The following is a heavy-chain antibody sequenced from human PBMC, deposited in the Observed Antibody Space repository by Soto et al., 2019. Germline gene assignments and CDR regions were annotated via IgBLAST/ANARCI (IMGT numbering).Heavy chain of an antibody. CDR2: INPSGGST. CDR1: GYTFTSYY. V-gene: IGHV1-46*01. Sequence: ASVKVSCKASGYTFTSYYIHWVRQAPGQGLEWMGIINPSGGSTSYAQKFRGRVTMTRDTSTSTVYMELSSLRSEDTAVYYCARDFVVVPADLYYFDYWGQGTLVTVSS. CDR3: ARDFVVVPADLYYFDY. D-gene: IGHD2-2*01. J-gene: IGHJ4*02.